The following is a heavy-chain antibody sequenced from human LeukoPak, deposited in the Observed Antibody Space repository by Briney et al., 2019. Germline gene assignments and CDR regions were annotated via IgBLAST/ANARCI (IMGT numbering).Heavy chain of an antibody. CDR3: ASPKKPSPGSWYVDYYYYYGMDV. CDR1: GYTFTNYT. V-gene: IGHV7-4-1*02. J-gene: IGHJ6*02. Sequence: GASVKVSCKASGYTFTNYTLNWVRQAPGQGLEWMGWIDTNTGNPTYAQGFIGRFVFSLDTSVTTAYLQISSLKAEDTAVYYCASPKKPSPGSWYVDYYYYYGMDVWGQGTTVTVSS. CDR2: IDTNTGNP. D-gene: IGHD6-13*01.